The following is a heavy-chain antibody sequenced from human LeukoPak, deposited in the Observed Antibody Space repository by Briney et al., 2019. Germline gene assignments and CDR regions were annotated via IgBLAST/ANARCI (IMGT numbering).Heavy chain of an antibody. CDR1: GFTFSSYG. V-gene: IGHV3-23*01. CDR2: ISGSGGST. J-gene: IGHJ4*02. Sequence: PGGSLRLSCAASGFTFSSYGMSWVRQAPGKGLEWVSGISGSGGSTYHADSVKGRLTIPRDNSKNTLYLQMNSLRAEDTAVYYCAKDLASGYSHYWGQGTLVTVSS. D-gene: IGHD3-22*01. CDR3: AKDLASGYSHY.